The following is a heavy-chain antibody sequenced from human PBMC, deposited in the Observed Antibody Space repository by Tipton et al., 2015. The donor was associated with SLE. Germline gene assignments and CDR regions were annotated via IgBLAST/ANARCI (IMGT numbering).Heavy chain of an antibody. V-gene: IGHV3-74*01. CDR2: INSDGSST. Sequence: GSLRLSCAASGFTFSSYWMHWVRQAPGKGLVWVSRINSDGSSTSYADSVRGRFTISRDNAKNSLYLQMNSLRAEDTGVYYCAREGYSSDWGIDYWGQGTLVTVSP. CDR3: AREGYSSDWGIDY. D-gene: IGHD6-19*01. J-gene: IGHJ4*02. CDR1: GFTFSSYW.